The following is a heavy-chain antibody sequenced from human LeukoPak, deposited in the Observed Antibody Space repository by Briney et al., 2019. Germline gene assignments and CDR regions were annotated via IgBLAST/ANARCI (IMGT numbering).Heavy chain of an antibody. CDR3: AREGYSSSIGY. V-gene: IGHV3-74*01. Sequence: GGSLRLSCAASGFTFSSYWMHWVRQAPGKGLVWVSRINSDGSSTSYADSVKGRFTISRDNAKNTLYLQMNSLRAEDTAVYYCAREGYSSSIGYWGQGTLVTVSS. CDR2: INSDGSST. J-gene: IGHJ4*02. CDR1: GFTFSSYW. D-gene: IGHD6-6*01.